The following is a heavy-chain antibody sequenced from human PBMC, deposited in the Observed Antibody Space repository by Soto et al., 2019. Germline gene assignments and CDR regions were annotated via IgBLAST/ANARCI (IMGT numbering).Heavy chain of an antibody. CDR1: GFTFSSYG. D-gene: IGHD2-2*01. Sequence: QVQLVESGGGVVQPGRSLRLSCAASGFTFSSYGMHWVRQAPGKGLEWVAVIWYDGSNKYYADSVKGRFTISRDNSKNTLYLQMNSLRAEDTAVYYCARGRRSGYCSSTSCYHWYFDLWGRGTLVTVSS. V-gene: IGHV3-33*01. CDR3: ARGRRSGYCSSTSCYHWYFDL. CDR2: IWYDGSNK. J-gene: IGHJ2*01.